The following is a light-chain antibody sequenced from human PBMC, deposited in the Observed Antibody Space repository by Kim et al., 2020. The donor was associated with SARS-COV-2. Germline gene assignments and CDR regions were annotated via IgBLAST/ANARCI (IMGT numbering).Light chain of an antibody. V-gene: IGKV3D-7*01. J-gene: IGKJ1*01. Sequence: PGERVTLSCRASQSVSSSYLTWYQQKPGQAPRLLIYCASTRATGIPARFSGSGSGTDFTLTISSLQPEVFAVYYCQQDYNLPTFGQGTKVDIK. CDR2: CAS. CDR1: QSVSSSY. CDR3: QQDYNLPT.